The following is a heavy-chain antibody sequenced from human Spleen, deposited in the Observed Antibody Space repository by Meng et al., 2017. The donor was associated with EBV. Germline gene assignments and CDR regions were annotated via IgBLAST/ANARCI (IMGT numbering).Heavy chain of an antibody. V-gene: IGHV4-61*01. Sequence: ESGQGLVKPLATLSLACTVSAGSVIRDNYYWSWIRQPPGKGLEYIGYVYGAGSPNYNPSLKSRVTISMDTSKIQVSLKLTSVTAADTAVYYCARDSGVRGEWGQGTLVTVSS. CDR1: AGSVIRDNYY. CDR3: ARDSGVRGE. D-gene: IGHD2-15*01. J-gene: IGHJ4*02. CDR2: VYGAGSP.